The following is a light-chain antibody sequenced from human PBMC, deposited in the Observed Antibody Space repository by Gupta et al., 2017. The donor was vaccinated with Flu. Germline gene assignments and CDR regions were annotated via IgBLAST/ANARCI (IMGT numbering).Light chain of an antibody. Sequence: TCGGENIGVNSVHWYQQRPGKAPKLIIYKKNKRPSGLPDRFSGSNSGSTATLTIDGEQAGDEADYYCQVWVSSNAFFGGGTKLTVL. J-gene: IGLJ2*01. CDR3: QVWVSSNAF. CDR1: NIGVNS. V-gene: IGLV3-9*02. CDR2: KKN.